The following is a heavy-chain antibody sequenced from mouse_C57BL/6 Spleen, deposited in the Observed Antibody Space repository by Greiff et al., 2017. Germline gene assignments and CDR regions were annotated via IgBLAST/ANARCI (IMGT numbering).Heavy chain of an antibody. D-gene: IGHD4-1*01. J-gene: IGHJ2*01. Sequence: EVKLVESGGGLVQPGGSLKLSCAASGFTFSDYYMYWVRQTPEQRLEWVAYISNGGGSTYYPDTVKGRFTISRDNAKNTLYLQMSRLKSEDTAMYYCSRRGTGYYFGYWGQGTTLTVSS. CDR3: SRRGTGYYFGY. CDR2: ISNGGGST. V-gene: IGHV5-12*01. CDR1: GFTFSDYY.